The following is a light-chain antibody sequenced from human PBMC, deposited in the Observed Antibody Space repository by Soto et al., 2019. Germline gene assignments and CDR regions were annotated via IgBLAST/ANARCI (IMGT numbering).Light chain of an antibody. J-gene: IGKJ5*01. CDR1: QSVSGN. CDR2: GAS. V-gene: IGKV3-15*01. Sequence: EIVMTQSPATLSVSPGERATLSCRASQSVSGNLAWYQQKPGQAPRLIIYGASTRATRIPARFIGSGSGTELTLTITSLQSEDFAVYYCQQYNNWPPITFSQGTRLEIK. CDR3: QQYNNWPPIT.